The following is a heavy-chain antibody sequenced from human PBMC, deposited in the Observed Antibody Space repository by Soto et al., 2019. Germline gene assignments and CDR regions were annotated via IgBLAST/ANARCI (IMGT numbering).Heavy chain of an antibody. CDR3: AKDPVVTPDYYYYGMDV. D-gene: IGHD2-21*02. CDR2: ISGSGGST. J-gene: IGHJ6*02. CDR1: GFTFSSYA. V-gene: IGHV3-23*01. Sequence: EVQLLESGGGLVQPGGSLRLSCAASGFTFSSYAMSWVRQAPGKGLEWVSAISGSGGSTYYADSVKGRFTISRDNSKNTLYLQMNSLRAEDTAVYYCAKDPVVTPDYYYYGMDVWGQGTTVTVSS.